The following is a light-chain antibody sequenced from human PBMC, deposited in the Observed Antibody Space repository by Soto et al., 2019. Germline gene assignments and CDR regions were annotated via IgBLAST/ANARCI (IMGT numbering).Light chain of an antibody. CDR1: QSVSSSY. J-gene: IGKJ1*01. CDR3: QQYGSSPLT. V-gene: IGKV3-20*01. Sequence: EIVLTQSPGTLSLSPGERATLSCRASQSVSSSYLAWYQQKPGQAPRLLIYGASSRATGIPDRFSGSGSGTHFTLTISRLEPEDFAVYYCQQYGSSPLTFVQGAKVEI. CDR2: GAS.